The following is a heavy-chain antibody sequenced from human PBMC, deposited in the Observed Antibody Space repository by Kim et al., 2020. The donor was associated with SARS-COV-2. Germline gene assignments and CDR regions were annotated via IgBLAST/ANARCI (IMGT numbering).Heavy chain of an antibody. Sequence: SRVSISADTSKNQFSLRLSSVTAADTAVYYCARCPNYFDSSDFYLGWFDPWGQGALVTVSS. J-gene: IGHJ5*02. V-gene: IGHV4-30-2*04. D-gene: IGHD3-22*01. CDR3: ARCPNYFDSSDFYLGWFDP.